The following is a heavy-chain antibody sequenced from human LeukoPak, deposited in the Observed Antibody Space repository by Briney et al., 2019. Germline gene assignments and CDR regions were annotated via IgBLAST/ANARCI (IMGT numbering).Heavy chain of an antibody. Sequence: HAGGSQRLSCAASGHSFSSYDMYWVRQPTGNGLEWVSAIGTKGDTYYSDSVRGRFTISRENGKNSLYLQMNSLRAGDTAVYYCAREMSDTVTWGWYFDLWGRGTLVTVSS. J-gene: IGHJ2*01. V-gene: IGHV3-13*01. D-gene: IGHD4-17*01. CDR2: IGTKGDT. CDR1: GHSFSSYD. CDR3: AREMSDTVTWGWYFDL.